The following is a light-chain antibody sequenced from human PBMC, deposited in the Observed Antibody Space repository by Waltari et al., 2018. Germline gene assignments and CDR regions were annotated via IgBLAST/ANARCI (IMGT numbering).Light chain of an antibody. Sequence: SYELTQPPSVSVSAGQTASITCSGDKLGHKFVCWFQQRPGQSPVLVIYQDKKRPSGIPERFSGSNSGNTATLTISGTQPLDEADYYCQAGDSSSDSYVFGSGTKVTV. V-gene: IGLV3-1*01. CDR3: QAGDSSSDSYV. J-gene: IGLJ1*01. CDR1: KLGHKF. CDR2: QDK.